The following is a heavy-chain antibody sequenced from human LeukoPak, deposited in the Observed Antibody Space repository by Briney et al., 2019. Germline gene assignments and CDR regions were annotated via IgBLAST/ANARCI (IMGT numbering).Heavy chain of an antibody. CDR1: GFTFSSYA. CDR3: AKDLGVVVPAASGNGFDY. V-gene: IGHV3-23*01. D-gene: IGHD2-2*01. J-gene: IGHJ4*02. Sequence: GGSLRLSCAASGFTFSSYAMSWVRQAPGKGLEWVSAISGSGGSTYYADSVKGRFTISRDNSKNTLYLQMNSLRAEDTAVYYCAKDLGVVVPAASGNGFDYWGQGTLVTVSS. CDR2: ISGSGGST.